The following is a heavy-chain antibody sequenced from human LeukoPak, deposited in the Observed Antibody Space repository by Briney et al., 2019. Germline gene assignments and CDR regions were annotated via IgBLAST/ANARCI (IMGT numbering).Heavy chain of an antibody. CDR3: ARDLWGLPPHY. Sequence: PSETLSLTCTVSGYSISSGYYWAWIRQSPGKGLEWIGAISHSGSTYFTPSLKSRVTISVDTSKNQFSLKLSSVTAADTAVYYCARDLWGLPPHYWGQGTLVTVSS. CDR1: GYSISSGYY. V-gene: IGHV4-38-2*02. CDR2: ISHSGST. D-gene: IGHD2/OR15-2a*01. J-gene: IGHJ4*02.